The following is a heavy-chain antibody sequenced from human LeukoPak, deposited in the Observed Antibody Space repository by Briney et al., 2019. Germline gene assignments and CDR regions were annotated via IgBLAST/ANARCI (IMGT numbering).Heavy chain of an antibody. CDR1: GFTFNTHA. Sequence: GGSLRLSCAASGFTFNTHAISWVRQAPGKGLEWVAAISDTGDLRYSANSVKGRFAISRDNSKNTAFLQMYSLRAEDTALYYCVKGGLRSGYSFEDWGQGTLVSVSS. V-gene: IGHV3-23*01. J-gene: IGHJ4*02. CDR2: ISDTGDLR. D-gene: IGHD3-9*01. CDR3: VKGGLRSGYSFED.